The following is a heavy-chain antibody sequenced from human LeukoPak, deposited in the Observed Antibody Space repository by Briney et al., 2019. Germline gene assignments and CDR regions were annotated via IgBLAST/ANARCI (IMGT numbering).Heavy chain of an antibody. D-gene: IGHD6-19*01. CDR1: GYTXTRYS. CDR3: ARDLGSVAVAGQFDN. J-gene: IGHJ4*02. CDR2: IKPSGAGT. Sequence: GASLKVSCKASGYTXTRYSIHWVRQAPGQRLEWMGIIKPSGAGTSYAQKFQGRVTMTRDTSTSTVYMELSSLRSEDTAVYYCARDLGSVAVAGQFDNWGQGTLVTVSS. V-gene: IGHV1-46*01.